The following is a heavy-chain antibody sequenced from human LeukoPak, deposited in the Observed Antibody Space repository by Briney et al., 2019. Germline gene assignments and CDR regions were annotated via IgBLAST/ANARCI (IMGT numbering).Heavy chain of an antibody. CDR1: GFTFSSYS. Sequence: PGGSLRLSCAASGFTFSSYSMNWVRQAPGKGLEWVSSISSSSSYIYYADSVKGRFTISRDNAKNSLYLQMNSLRAEDTAVYYCARDPRARGFSFYYYYMDVWGKGTTVTVSS. CDR3: ARDPRARGFSFYYYYMDV. CDR2: ISSSSSYI. V-gene: IGHV3-21*01. J-gene: IGHJ6*03. D-gene: IGHD5-12*01.